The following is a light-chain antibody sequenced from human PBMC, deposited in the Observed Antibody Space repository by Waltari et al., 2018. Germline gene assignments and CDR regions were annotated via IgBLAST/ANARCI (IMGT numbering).Light chain of an antibody. CDR1: KLGDKY. CDR3: QAWDSSTFYV. CDR2: QDS. Sequence: SYELTQPPSVSVSPGQTASITCSGDKLGDKYACWYQQKPGQSPVLVIYQDSKRPSGIPGRFSGSKSGNTATLTISGTQAMDEADYYCQAWDSSTFYVFGTGTKVTVL. V-gene: IGLV3-1*01. J-gene: IGLJ1*01.